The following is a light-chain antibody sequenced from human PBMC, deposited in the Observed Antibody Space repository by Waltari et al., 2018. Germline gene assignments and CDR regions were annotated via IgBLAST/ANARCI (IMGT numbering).Light chain of an antibody. CDR2: EAS. Sequence: DIVLTQSPDALSLSQGERATLSCRASQSIKNALAWYQQRPGQAPRLLIFEASIRATGIPARFSGSGSGTDFTLTISSLEPEDFAVYYCQQRYNWRTFGGGTKVDIK. CDR1: QSIKNA. V-gene: IGKV3-11*01. J-gene: IGKJ4*01. CDR3: QQRYNWRT.